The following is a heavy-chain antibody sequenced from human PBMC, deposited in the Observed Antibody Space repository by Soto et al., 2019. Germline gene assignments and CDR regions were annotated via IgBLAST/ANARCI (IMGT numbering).Heavy chain of an antibody. J-gene: IGHJ4*02. CDR1: GGSFSGYY. CDR3: ARGLRRGYDFWSGSYGY. V-gene: IGHV4-34*01. CDR2: INHSGST. Sequence: TSETLSLTCAVYGGSFSGYYWSWIRQPPGKGLEWIGEINHSGSTNYNPSLKSRVTISVDTSKNQFSLKLSSVTAADTAVNYCARGLRRGYDFWSGSYGYWGQGTLVTVS. D-gene: IGHD3-3*01.